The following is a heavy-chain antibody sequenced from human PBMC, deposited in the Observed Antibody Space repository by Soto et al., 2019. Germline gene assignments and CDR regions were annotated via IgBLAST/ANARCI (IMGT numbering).Heavy chain of an antibody. D-gene: IGHD3-22*01. J-gene: IGHJ6*02. V-gene: IGHV4-59*01. CDR2: IYYSGST. CDR1: GGSISSYY. CDR3: ARSQGNYYDSSGYPVGGMDV. Sequence: PSETLSLTCTVSGGSISSYYWSWIRQPPGKGLEWIGYIYYSGSTKYNPSNKSRKTISVETSKNQFSLKMSTVTAADTAVYYCARSQGNYYDSSGYPVGGMDVWGQGTMVT.